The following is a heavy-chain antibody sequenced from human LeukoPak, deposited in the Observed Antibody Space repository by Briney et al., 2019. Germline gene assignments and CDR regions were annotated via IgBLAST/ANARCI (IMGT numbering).Heavy chain of an antibody. Sequence: GESLKISCKGSGYSFTSYWIGWVRQMPGKGLEWMGIIYPGDSDTRYSPSFQGQVTISADKSISTAHLQWSSLKASDTAMYYCARHGDVLLWFGIPDYWGQGTLVTVSS. J-gene: IGHJ4*02. CDR2: IYPGDSDT. D-gene: IGHD3-10*01. CDR3: ARHGDVLLWFGIPDY. V-gene: IGHV5-51*01. CDR1: GYSFTSYW.